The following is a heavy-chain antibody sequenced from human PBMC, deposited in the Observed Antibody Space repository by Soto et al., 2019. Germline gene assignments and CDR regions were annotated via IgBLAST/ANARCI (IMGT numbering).Heavy chain of an antibody. V-gene: IGHV3-15*01. CDR3: TTSGPLVATIDAFDI. CDR2: IKSKTDGGTT. CDR1: GFTFSNAW. J-gene: IGHJ3*02. D-gene: IGHD5-12*01. Sequence: GSLRLSCAASGFTFSNAWMSWVRQAPGKGLEWVGRIKSKTDGGTTDYAAPVKGRFTISRDDSKNTLYLQMNSLKTEDTAVYYCTTSGPLVATIDAFDIWGQGTMVTVSS.